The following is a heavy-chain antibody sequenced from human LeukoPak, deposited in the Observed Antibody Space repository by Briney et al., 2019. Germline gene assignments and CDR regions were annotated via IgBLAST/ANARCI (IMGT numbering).Heavy chain of an antibody. J-gene: IGHJ4*02. Sequence: PGGSLRLSCAASGFTFRSYWMSWVRQAPGKGLEWAANIKQDGSEKYYVDSVKGRFTISRDSAKNSLYLQMNSLRAEDTAVYYCARRRSMATINYWGQGTLVTVSS. CDR3: ARRRSMATINY. V-gene: IGHV3-7*01. CDR2: IKQDGSEK. D-gene: IGHD5-24*01. CDR1: GFTFRSYW.